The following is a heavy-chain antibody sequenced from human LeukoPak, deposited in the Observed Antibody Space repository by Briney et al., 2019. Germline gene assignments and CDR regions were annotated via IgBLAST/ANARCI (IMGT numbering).Heavy chain of an antibody. D-gene: IGHD1-1*01. CDR1: GFTFSGSA. Sequence: GGSLKLSCAASGFTFSGSAMHWVRQASGKGLEWVGRIRSKANSYATAYAASAKGRFTISRADSKNTAYLQMNSLKTEDTAVYYCTRLSAVAAATGTGYYYYMDVWGKGTTVTVSS. CDR2: IRSKANSYAT. CDR3: TRLSAVAAATGTGYYYYMDV. J-gene: IGHJ6*03. V-gene: IGHV3-73*01.